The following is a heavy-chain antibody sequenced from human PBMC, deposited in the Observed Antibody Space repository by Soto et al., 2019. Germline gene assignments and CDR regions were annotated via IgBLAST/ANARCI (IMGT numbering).Heavy chain of an antibody. CDR2: IIPVFGTT. Sequence: QVQLVQSGDEVKKPGSSVRFSRKASGGTLNSYTISWVRQAPGQGLECMGGIIPVFGTTDYAQKFQGRVTISADQSTGTVYLDLFSLRSEDTAIYYCSISNSYGRGDFWGQGTLVTVSS. CDR1: GGTLNSYT. CDR3: SISNSYGRGDF. D-gene: IGHD4-17*01. V-gene: IGHV1-69*01. J-gene: IGHJ4*02.